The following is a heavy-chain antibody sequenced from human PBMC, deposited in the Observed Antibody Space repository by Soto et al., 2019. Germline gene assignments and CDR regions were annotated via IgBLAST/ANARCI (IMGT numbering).Heavy chain of an antibody. CDR1: GFTFSNAW. CDR3: TTIDRDGYNYPFFWFDP. V-gene: IGHV3-15*07. CDR2: IKSKTDGGTT. Sequence: GVSLRLSCAASGFTFSNAWMNWVRQAPGKGLEWVGRIKSKTDGGTTDYAAPVKGGFTISRDDSKNTLYLQMNSLKTEDTAVYYCTTIDRDGYNYPFFWFDPWGQGTLVTVSS. D-gene: IGHD5-12*01. J-gene: IGHJ5*02.